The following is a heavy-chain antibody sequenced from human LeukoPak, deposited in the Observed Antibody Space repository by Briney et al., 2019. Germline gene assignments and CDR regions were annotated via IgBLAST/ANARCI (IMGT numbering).Heavy chain of an antibody. Sequence: GGSLRLSRAASGFTFRSYSMHWVRQAPGKGLEWVSYISSTSSTIYYADSVKGRFTISRDNAKNSLYLQMNSLRDEDTAVYYCARAAPYYYDSSGYSAFYSWGQGTMVTVSA. J-gene: IGHJ3*02. V-gene: IGHV3-48*02. CDR1: GFTFRSYS. CDR2: ISSTSSTI. D-gene: IGHD3-22*01. CDR3: ARAAPYYYDSSGYSAFYS.